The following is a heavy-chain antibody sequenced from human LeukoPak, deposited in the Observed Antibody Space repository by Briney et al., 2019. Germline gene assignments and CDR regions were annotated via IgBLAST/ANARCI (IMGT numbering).Heavy chain of an antibody. V-gene: IGHV3-30*18. CDR3: VKALSPYPYGMDV. CDR1: GFTFSSYG. CDR2: ISYDGSNK. J-gene: IGHJ6*02. D-gene: IGHD2-2*02. Sequence: GGSLRLSCAASGFTFSSYGMHWVRQAPGKGLEWVAVISYDGSNKYYADSVKGRFTISRDNSKNTLYLQMNSLRAEDTAVYYCVKALSPYPYGMDVWGQGTTVTVSS.